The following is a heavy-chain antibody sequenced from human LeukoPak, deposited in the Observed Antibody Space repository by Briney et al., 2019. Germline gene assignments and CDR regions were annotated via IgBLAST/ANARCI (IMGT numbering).Heavy chain of an antibody. J-gene: IGHJ4*02. Sequence: ASVKVSCKASGYTFTGYYIHWVRQAPRQGLEWMGWISAYNGNTNYAQKLQGRVTMTTDTSTSTAYMELRSLRSDDTAVYYCARDGSYSTPFDYWGQGTLVTVSS. D-gene: IGHD1-26*01. CDR1: GYTFTGYY. V-gene: IGHV1-18*04. CDR3: ARDGSYSTPFDY. CDR2: ISAYNGNT.